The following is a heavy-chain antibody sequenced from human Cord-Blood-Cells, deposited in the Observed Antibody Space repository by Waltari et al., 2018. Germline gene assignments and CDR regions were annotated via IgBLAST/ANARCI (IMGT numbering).Heavy chain of an antibody. J-gene: IGHJ4*02. CDR1: GYTFTSYD. Sequence: GAEVKKPGASVKVSCKASGYTFTSYDINWVRQATGQGLEWMGWMNPNSGNTGYAQKFQGRVTMTRNTSISTAYMELSSLRSEDTAVYYCARTVVTSDMYYFDYWGQGTLVTVSS. D-gene: IGHD2-2*01. CDR2: MNPNSGNT. V-gene: IGHV1-8*01. CDR3: ARTVVTSDMYYFDY.